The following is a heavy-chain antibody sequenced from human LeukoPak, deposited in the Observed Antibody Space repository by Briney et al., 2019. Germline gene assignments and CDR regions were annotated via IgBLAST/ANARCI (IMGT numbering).Heavy chain of an antibody. CDR2: IYYSGST. CDR1: GGSISSSSYY. D-gene: IGHD3-22*01. Sequence: PSETLSLTCTVSGGSISSSSYYWGWIRQPPGKGLEWIGSIYYSGSTYYNPSLKSRVTISVDTSKNQFSLKLSSVTAADTAVYYCASRYYYDSSGSPGFDYWGQGTLVTVSS. CDR3: ASRYYYDSSGSPGFDY. J-gene: IGHJ4*02. V-gene: IGHV4-39*07.